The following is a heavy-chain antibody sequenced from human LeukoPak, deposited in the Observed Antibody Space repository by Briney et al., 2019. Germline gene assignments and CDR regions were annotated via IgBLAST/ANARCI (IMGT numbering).Heavy chain of an antibody. CDR3: ARDGTGVYNLVQY. CDR2: MNPNSGGT. D-gene: IGHD5-24*01. Sequence: ASVKVSCKASGYTLTGYYMHWVRQAPGQGLEWMGWMNPNSGGTNYAQKFQGRVTMTRDTSISAVYMELSRLRSDDTAVYYCARDGTGVYNLVQYWGQGTLVTDSS. V-gene: IGHV1-2*02. J-gene: IGHJ4*02. CDR1: GYTLTGYY.